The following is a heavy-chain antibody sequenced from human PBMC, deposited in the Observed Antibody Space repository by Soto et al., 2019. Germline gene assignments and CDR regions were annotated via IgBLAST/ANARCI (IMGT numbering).Heavy chain of an antibody. Sequence: GGSLGLSCSASGFTFSSYGMHWVRQAPGKGLEWVAVISYDGSNKYYADSVKGRFTISRDNSKNTLYLQMNSLRAEDTAVYYCAKDQAMVRGVTLYYFDYWGQGTLVTVSS. V-gene: IGHV3-30*18. CDR1: GFTFSSYG. CDR3: AKDQAMVRGVTLYYFDY. J-gene: IGHJ4*02. D-gene: IGHD3-10*01. CDR2: ISYDGSNK.